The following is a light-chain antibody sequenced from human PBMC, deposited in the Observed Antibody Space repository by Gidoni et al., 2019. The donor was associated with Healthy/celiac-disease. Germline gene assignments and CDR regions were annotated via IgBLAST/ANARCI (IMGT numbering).Light chain of an antibody. Sequence: DIVMTQSPLSLHVTPGEPASISCRSSQSLLHSNGYNYFDWYLQKPGQSPQLLIYLGSNRASGVPDRFSGSGSCTDFTLKISRVEAEDVGVYYCMQALQTPYTFGQGTKLEIK. J-gene: IGKJ2*01. V-gene: IGKV2-28*01. CDR2: LGS. CDR3: MQALQTPYT. CDR1: QSLLHSNGYNY.